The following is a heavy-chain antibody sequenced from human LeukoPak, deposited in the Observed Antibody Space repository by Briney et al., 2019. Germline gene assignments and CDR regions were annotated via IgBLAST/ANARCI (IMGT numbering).Heavy chain of an antibody. Sequence: SETLSLTCTVSGGSISSYYWSWIRQPPGKGLEWIGFIHYSGSTNYNPSLKSRVTISIDTFKKQFPLKMNSVTAADTAVYYCAAGITGRTIDYWGQGTLVTVSS. V-gene: IGHV4-59*01. D-gene: IGHD1-20*01. CDR2: IHYSGST. J-gene: IGHJ4*02. CDR3: AAGITGRTIDY. CDR1: GGSISSYY.